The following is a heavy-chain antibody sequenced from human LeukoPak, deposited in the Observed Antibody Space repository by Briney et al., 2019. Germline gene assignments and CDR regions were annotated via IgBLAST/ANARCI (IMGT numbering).Heavy chain of an antibody. CDR1: GGSIRSYY. CDR2: MYNSGST. D-gene: IGHD6-13*01. V-gene: IGHV4-59*08. J-gene: IGHJ4*02. CDR3: ARLISSSWYFDY. Sequence: SETLSLTCSVSGGSIRSYYWSWIRQPPGKGLEWIGYMYNSGSTNYNPSLKSRVTISVDTSKNQFSLKLSSMTAADTAVYYCARLISSSWYFDYWGQGTLVTVSS.